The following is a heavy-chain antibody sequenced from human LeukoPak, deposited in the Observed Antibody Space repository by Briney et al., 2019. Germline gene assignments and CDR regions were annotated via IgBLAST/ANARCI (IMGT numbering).Heavy chain of an antibody. V-gene: IGHV4-59*01. Sequence: KSSETLSLTCTVSGGAISSYYWSWIRQPPGKGLEWIGYISYSGNTNYNPSLKSRVTISVDTYKNQFSLKLSSVPAADTAVYYCARDPDWGERVVPPASWGQGTLVTVSS. CDR1: GGAISSYY. J-gene: IGHJ4*02. CDR3: ARDPDWGERVVPPAS. D-gene: IGHD2-2*01. CDR2: ISYSGNT.